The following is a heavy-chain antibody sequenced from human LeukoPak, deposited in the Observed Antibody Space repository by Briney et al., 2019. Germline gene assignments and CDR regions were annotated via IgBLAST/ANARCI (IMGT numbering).Heavy chain of an antibody. J-gene: IGHJ4*02. CDR3: AKFLRGSGSFSGFDY. V-gene: IGHV3-30*18. CDR2: ISYDGSNK. D-gene: IGHD3-10*01. Sequence: PGRSLRLSCAASGFTFSSYGMHWVRQAAGKGLEWVAVISYDGSNKYYADSVKGRFTISRDNSKNTLYLQMNSLRAEDTAVYYCAKFLRGSGSFSGFDYWGQGTLVTVSS. CDR1: GFTFSSYG.